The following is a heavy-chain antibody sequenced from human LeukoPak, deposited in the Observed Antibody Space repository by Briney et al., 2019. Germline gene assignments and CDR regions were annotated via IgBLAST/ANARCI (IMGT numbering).Heavy chain of an antibody. J-gene: IGHJ4*02. V-gene: IGHV3-21*04. CDR2: INTNKNYI. D-gene: IGHD3-10*01. CDR3: AKDSDYYGSGSSVDY. CDR1: GFTFSSYW. Sequence: GGSLRLSCAASGFTFSSYWMSWVRQAPGKGLEWVSSINTNKNYINYADSVKGRFTISRDNSKNTLYLQMNSLRAEDTAVYYCAKDSDYYGSGSSVDYWGQGTLVTVSS.